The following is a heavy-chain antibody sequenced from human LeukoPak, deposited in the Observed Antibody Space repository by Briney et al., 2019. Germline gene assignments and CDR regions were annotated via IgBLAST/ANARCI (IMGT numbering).Heavy chain of an antibody. CDR3: ARTSSVLTGYYNVFAFDI. CDR1: GSSISSGGYY. V-gene: IGHV4-30-2*01. Sequence: SQTLSLTCTVSGSSISSGGYYRSWIRQPPGKGLEWIGYIYHSGSTYYNPSLKSRVTMSVDTSKNQFSLKLSSVTAVDTAVYYCARTSSVLTGYYNVFAFDIWGQGTMVTVSS. D-gene: IGHD3-9*01. J-gene: IGHJ3*02. CDR2: IYHSGST.